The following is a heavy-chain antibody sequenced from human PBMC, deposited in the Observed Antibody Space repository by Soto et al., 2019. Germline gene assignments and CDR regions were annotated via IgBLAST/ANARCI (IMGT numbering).Heavy chain of an antibody. CDR1: GGSISSSSYY. V-gene: IGHV4-39*01. CDR3: ARQGEGCSSTSCSSVGMDV. D-gene: IGHD2-2*01. Sequence: QLQLQESGPGLVKPSETLSLTCTVSGGSISSSSYYWGWIRQPPGKGLEWIGSIYYSGSTYYNPSLKSRVTISERTSKNQFSLKLSSVTAADTAVYYCARQGEGCSSTSCSSVGMDVWGQGTTVTVSS. CDR2: IYYSGST. J-gene: IGHJ6*02.